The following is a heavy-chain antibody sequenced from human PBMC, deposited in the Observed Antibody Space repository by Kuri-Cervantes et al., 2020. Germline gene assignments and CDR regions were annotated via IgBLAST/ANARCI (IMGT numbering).Heavy chain of an antibody. Sequence: ASVKVSCKASGYTFTSYGISWVRQAPGQGLEWMGWISAYNGNTNYAQKFQGRVTMTRDTSTSTVYMELSSLRSEDTAVYYCARDRARGVGATTNPLYGMDVWGQGTTITVSS. J-gene: IGHJ6*02. CDR1: GYTFTSYG. V-gene: IGHV1-18*01. CDR2: ISAYNGNT. D-gene: IGHD1-26*01. CDR3: ARDRARGVGATTNPLYGMDV.